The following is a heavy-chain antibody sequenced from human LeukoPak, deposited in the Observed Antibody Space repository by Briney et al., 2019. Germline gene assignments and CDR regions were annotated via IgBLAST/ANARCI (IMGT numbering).Heavy chain of an antibody. Sequence: GESLKISCKGSGYSFTSYWIGWVRQMPGKGLEWMGIIYPGDSDTRYSPSFQGQVTISADKSISTAYLQWSSLKASDTAMYYCARPIAAAGVNDAFDIWGQGTMVTVSS. D-gene: IGHD6-13*01. V-gene: IGHV5-51*01. CDR3: ARPIAAAGVNDAFDI. CDR2: IYPGDSDT. J-gene: IGHJ3*02. CDR1: GYSFTSYW.